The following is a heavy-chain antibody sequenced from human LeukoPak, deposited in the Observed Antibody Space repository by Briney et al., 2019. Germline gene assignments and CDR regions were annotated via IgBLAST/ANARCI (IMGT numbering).Heavy chain of an antibody. D-gene: IGHD3-22*01. CDR3: ASIPYYYDSSGFQYYFDY. CDR1: GGSISSSSYY. V-gene: IGHV4-39*07. CDR2: IYYSGST. J-gene: IGHJ4*02. Sequence: SETLSLTCTVSGGSISSSSYYWGWIRQPPGEGLEWIGSIYYSGSTYYNPSLKSRVTISVDTSKNQFSLKLSSVTAADTAVYYCASIPYYYDSSGFQYYFDYWGQGTLVTVSS.